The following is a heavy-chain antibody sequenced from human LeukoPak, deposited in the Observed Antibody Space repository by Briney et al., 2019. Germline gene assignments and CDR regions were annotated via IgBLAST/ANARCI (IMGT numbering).Heavy chain of an antibody. V-gene: IGHV3-33*06. CDR1: GFTFSSYG. J-gene: IGHJ4*02. Sequence: GGSLRLSCAASGFTFSSYGMHWVRQAPGKGLEWVAAIWYDGSNKYYADSVKGRFTISRDNSKNTLYLQMNSLRAEDTAVYYCAKDPDYGDYYFDYWGQGTLVTVSS. CDR3: AKDPDYGDYYFDY. CDR2: IWYDGSNK. D-gene: IGHD4-17*01.